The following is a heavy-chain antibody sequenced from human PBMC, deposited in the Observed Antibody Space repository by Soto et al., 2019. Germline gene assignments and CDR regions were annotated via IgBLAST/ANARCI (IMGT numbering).Heavy chain of an antibody. D-gene: IGHD6-13*01. CDR3: ASGISSWSLFDY. J-gene: IGHJ4*02. V-gene: IGHV1-18*01. CDR2: ISAYNGNT. CDR1: GYTFTSYG. Sequence: ASVKVSCKASGYTFTSYGISWVRQAPGQGLEWMGWISAYNGNTNYAQKLQGRVTMTTDTSTSTAYMELRSLRSDDTAVYYCASGISSWSLFDYWGQGILVTVSS.